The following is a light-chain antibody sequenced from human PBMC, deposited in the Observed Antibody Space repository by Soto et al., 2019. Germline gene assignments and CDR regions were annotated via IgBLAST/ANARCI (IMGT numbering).Light chain of an antibody. V-gene: IGLV1-40*01. J-gene: IGLJ1*01. Sequence: QSVLTQPPSVSGAPGQRVTISCTGSSSNIGAGYDVHWYQQLPGTAPKLLIYGNNNRPSGVPDRFSASKSGTSASLAITGLQAEDEADYYCQSYDSSLSGYVFGTGTKVTVL. CDR3: QSYDSSLSGYV. CDR2: GNN. CDR1: SSNIGAGYD.